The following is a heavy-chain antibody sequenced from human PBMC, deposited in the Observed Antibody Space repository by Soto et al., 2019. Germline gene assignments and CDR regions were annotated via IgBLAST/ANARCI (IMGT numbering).Heavy chain of an antibody. V-gene: IGHV3-30*03. D-gene: IGHD3-3*01. J-gene: IGHJ5*01. Sequence: QVHLVESGGGWSRPGGSWGLSGEASTLPVSLYGFQWVGQPPGKGLDGVAFISNDGGTQYYADSVKGRFSISRDNSMNTVDLHMNSLRAEDTAIYYCARDIWSGNYKWFDSWGQGTLVTVSS. CDR2: ISNDGGTQ. CDR1: TLPVSLYG. CDR3: ARDIWSGNYKWFDS.